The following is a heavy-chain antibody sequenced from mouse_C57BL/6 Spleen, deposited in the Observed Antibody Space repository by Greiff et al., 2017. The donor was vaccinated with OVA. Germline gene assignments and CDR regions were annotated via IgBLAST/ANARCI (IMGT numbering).Heavy chain of an antibody. Sequence: VQLQESGPELVKPGASVKISCKASGYAFSSSWMNWVKQRPGKGLEWIGRIYPGDGDTNYNGKFKGKATLTADKSSSTAYMQLSSLTSEDSAVYFCARSANWDGYYFDYWGQGTTLTVSS. CDR2: IYPGDGDT. CDR1: GYAFSSSW. V-gene: IGHV1-82*01. J-gene: IGHJ2*01. D-gene: IGHD4-1*01. CDR3: ARSANWDGYYFDY.